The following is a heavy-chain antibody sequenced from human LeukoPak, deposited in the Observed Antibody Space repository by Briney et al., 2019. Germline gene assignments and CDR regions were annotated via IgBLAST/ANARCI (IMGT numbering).Heavy chain of an antibody. CDR2: TSHSGRT. CDR1: AGSISRNSDY. J-gene: IGHJ2*01. V-gene: IGHV4-39*01. Sequence: KRSDTLSLTCTVCAGSISRNSDYCGSGRQPRGAVRDWVGPTSHSGRTYYKPSLKSRVTISVDTSKNQFSLKVDSVTAADTAVYYCARRHRPYYYGSGSYWYFDLWGGGTLVTVSS. CDR3: ARRHRPYYYGSGSYWYFDL. D-gene: IGHD3-10*01.